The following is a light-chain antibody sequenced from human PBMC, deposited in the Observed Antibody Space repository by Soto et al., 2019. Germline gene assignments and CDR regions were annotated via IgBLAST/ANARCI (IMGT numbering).Light chain of an antibody. CDR1: QSIINS. J-gene: IGKJ4*01. CDR3: QHYDNSLLT. V-gene: IGKV3-11*01. CDR2: DAS. Sequence: EIVLTQSPATLSLSTGERATLSCRASQSIINSLAWYQQKPGQVPRLLIYDASNRATGIPARFSGSGSGTDFTLTISSLEPEDFAVYYCQHYDNSLLTFGGGTKVDIK.